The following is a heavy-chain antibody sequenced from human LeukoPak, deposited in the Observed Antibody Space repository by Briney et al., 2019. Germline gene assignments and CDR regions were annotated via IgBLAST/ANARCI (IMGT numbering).Heavy chain of an antibody. D-gene: IGHD3-22*01. V-gene: IGHV4-34*01. J-gene: IGHJ4*02. CDR1: GGSFSGYY. CDR2: FIDSGSP. Sequence: SETLSLTCAVYGGSFSGYYWSWIRHPPGKGREWLGDFIDSGSPNYTPSHKSRVTISVDTSKNQFSLKLSSVTDADTAVYYCARGNSTERLDTDTATMIVVTFDYWGQGTLVTVSS. CDR3: ARGNSTERLDTDTATMIVVTFDY.